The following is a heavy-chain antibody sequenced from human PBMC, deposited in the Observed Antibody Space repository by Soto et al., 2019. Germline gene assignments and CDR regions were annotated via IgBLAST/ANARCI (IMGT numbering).Heavy chain of an antibody. CDR2: ISSSSSTI. V-gene: IGHV3-48*01. J-gene: IGHJ6*03. CDR1: GFTFSSYW. Sequence: QLGGSLSLSCAASGFTFSSYWMHWVRQVPGKGLEWVSYISSSSSTIYYADSVKGRFTISRDNAKNLLYLQMNSLRAEDTAVYYCARAGDFWSGYYSYYYMDVWGKGTTVTVSS. CDR3: ARAGDFWSGYYSYYYMDV. D-gene: IGHD3-3*01.